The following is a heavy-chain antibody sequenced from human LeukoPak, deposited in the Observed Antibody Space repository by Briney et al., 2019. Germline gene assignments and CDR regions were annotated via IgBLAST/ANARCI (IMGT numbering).Heavy chain of an antibody. J-gene: IGHJ4*02. CDR1: GFTFSSYA. D-gene: IGHD2-8*01. V-gene: IGHV3-30-3*01. CDR2: ISYDGSNK. CDR3: ARVGMVYAIMEYYFDY. Sequence: GGSLRLSCAASGFTFSSYAMHWVRQAPGKGLEWVAVISYDGSNKYYADSVKGRFTISRDNSKNTLYLQMNSLRAEDTAMYYCARVGMVYAIMEYYFDYWGQGTLVTVSS.